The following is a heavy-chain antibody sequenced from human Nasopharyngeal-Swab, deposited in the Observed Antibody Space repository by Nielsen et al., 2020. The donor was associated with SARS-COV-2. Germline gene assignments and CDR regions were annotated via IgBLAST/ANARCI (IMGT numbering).Heavy chain of an antibody. D-gene: IGHD6-13*01. V-gene: IGHV4-39*01. Sequence: SATLSLTCTVSGGSISSSSYYWGWIRQPPGKGLEWIGRIYYSGSTYYNPSLKSRVTISVDTSKNQFSLKLSSVTAADTAVYYCARHIRNIAAAGTPLYYFDYWGQGTLVTVSS. CDR1: GGSISSSSYY. CDR2: IYYSGST. J-gene: IGHJ4*02. CDR3: ARHIRNIAAAGTPLYYFDY.